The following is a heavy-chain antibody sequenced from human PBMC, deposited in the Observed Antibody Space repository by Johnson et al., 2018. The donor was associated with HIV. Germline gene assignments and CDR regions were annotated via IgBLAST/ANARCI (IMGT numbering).Heavy chain of an antibody. CDR1: GFTFDDYG. D-gene: IGHD2/OR15-2a*01. Sequence: VQLVESGGGVVRPGGSLRLSCAASGFTFDDYGMSWVRQAPGKGLEWVSGITWNGGSTGYADSVKGRFTISRDNSKNTLYLQMNSLRSEDMAVYYCARDPSNSRVLLGDAFDIWGQGTMVTVSS. CDR3: ARDPSNSRVLLGDAFDI. CDR2: ITWNGGST. V-gene: IGHV3-20*04. J-gene: IGHJ3*02.